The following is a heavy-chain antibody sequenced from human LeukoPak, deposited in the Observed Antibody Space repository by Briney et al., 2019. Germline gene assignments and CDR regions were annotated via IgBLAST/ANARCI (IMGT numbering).Heavy chain of an antibody. Sequence: GASVKVSCKASGGTFSSYAISWVRQAPGQGLEWMGGIIPIFGTANYAQKFQGRVTITADESTSTAYMELSSLRSEDTAVYYCARDRSTSSNYYYYYMDVWGKGTTVTVSS. CDR3: ARDRSTSSNYYYYYMDV. CDR2: IIPIFGTA. V-gene: IGHV1-69*13. J-gene: IGHJ6*03. D-gene: IGHD2-2*01. CDR1: GGTFSSYA.